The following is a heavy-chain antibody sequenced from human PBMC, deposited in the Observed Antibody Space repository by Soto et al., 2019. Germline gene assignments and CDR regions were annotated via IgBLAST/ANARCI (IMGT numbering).Heavy chain of an antibody. D-gene: IGHD1-26*01. J-gene: IGHJ4*02. Sequence: GGSLRLSCAASGFTFSSYWMHWVRQAPGKGLVWVSRINSDGSSTSYADSVKGRFTISRDNAKNTLYLQMNSLRAEDTAVYYCARVGATTGFDYWGQGTLVTVSS. V-gene: IGHV3-74*01. CDR3: ARVGATTGFDY. CDR1: GFTFSSYW. CDR2: INSDGSST.